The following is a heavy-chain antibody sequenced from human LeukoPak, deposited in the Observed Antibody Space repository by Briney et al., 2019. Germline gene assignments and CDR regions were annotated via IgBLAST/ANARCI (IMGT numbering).Heavy chain of an antibody. CDR1: GGSISSYY. V-gene: IGHV4-59*01. D-gene: IGHD6-19*01. J-gene: IGHJ5*02. CDR3: ARDRSGWNWFDP. CDR2: IYYSGST. Sequence: SETLSLTCTVSGGSISSYYWSWIRQPPGKGLEWIGYIYYSGSTNYNPSLKSRVTISVDTSKNQFSLKLSSVTAADTAVYYCARDRSGWNWFDPWGQGTLVTVSS.